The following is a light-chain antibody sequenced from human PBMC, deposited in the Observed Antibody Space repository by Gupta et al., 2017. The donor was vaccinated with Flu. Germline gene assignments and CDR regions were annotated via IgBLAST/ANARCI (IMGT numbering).Light chain of an antibody. CDR2: AAS. V-gene: IGKV1-6*01. J-gene: IGKJ5*01. Sequence: AILMTQSPSSLSASIGDSVAITCRASQGIGNELAWYQQKPGKAPKLLIYAASTLQSGVPSRFSGSGSGTEFTLTIRSLQPEDFATYYCLQDDNSPRTFGQGTRLEIK. CDR1: QGIGNE. CDR3: LQDDNSPRT.